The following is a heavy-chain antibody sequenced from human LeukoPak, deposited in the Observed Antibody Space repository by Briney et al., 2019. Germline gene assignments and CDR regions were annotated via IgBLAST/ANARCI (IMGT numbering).Heavy chain of an antibody. D-gene: IGHD2-8*01. CDR1: GFTYTNAW. Sequence: GGSLRLSCAASGFTYTNAWMSWVRQAPGKGLECVGHIKSKTDGGTTEYAASVKGRFTISRDESKNTLDLQRNSLKVEDTAVYYCTTDEWSWGQGTLVTVSS. V-gene: IGHV3-15*01. CDR2: IKSKTDGGTT. J-gene: IGHJ4*02. CDR3: TTDEWS.